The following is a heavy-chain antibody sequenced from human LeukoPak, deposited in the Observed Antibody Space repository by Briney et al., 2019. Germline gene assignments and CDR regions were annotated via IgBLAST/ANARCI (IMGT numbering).Heavy chain of an antibody. J-gene: IGHJ6*03. CDR2: IYSCGST. CDR1: GFTVSSNY. D-gene: IGHD3-3*01. V-gene: IGHV3-53*01. CDR3: AKNPVRRYDFWSGYYPGGYYYMDV. Sequence: GGSLRLSCAASGFTVSSNYMSWVRQAPGKGLEWVSVIYSCGSTYYADSVKGRFTISRDNSKNTLYLQMNSLRAEDTAVYYCAKNPVRRYDFWSGYYPGGYYYMDVWGKGTTVTVSS.